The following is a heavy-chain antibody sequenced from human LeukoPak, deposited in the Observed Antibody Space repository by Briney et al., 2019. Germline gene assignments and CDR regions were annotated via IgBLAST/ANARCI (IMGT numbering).Heavy chain of an antibody. CDR2: IYSGGST. Sequence: GGSLRLSCAASGFTVSSNYMSWVRQAPGKGLEWVSVIYSGGSTYYADSVKGRFTFSRDNSKNTLYLQMNSLRAEDTAVYYCARISSGWYGSGYFDYWGQGTLVTVSS. J-gene: IGHJ4*02. V-gene: IGHV3-53*01. CDR3: ARISSGWYGSGYFDY. D-gene: IGHD6-19*01. CDR1: GFTVSSNY.